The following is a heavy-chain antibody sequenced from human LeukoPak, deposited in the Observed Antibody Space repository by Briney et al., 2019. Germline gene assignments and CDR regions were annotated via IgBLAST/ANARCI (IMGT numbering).Heavy chain of an antibody. J-gene: IGHJ4*02. Sequence: GGSLRLSCAASGFTFSTYGMNWVRQAPGKGLEWVANIRQDGSEIYYVDSVKGRFTISRDNAKNSLFLQMNSLRAEDTAVYYCARDKIVGATYFDYWGQGTLVTVSS. D-gene: IGHD1-26*01. CDR2: IRQDGSEI. CDR3: ARDKIVGATYFDY. CDR1: GFTFSTYG. V-gene: IGHV3-7*01.